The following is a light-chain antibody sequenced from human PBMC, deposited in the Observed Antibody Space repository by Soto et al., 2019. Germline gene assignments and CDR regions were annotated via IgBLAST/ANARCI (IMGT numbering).Light chain of an antibody. V-gene: IGKV1-33*01. CDR1: QDITNS. Sequence: DIQMTQSPSSLSASVGDRVTITCQASQDITNSLNWYQQKPGKAPKVLIYDASILETGVPSRFSGSGSGTDFTFNISRLQPEDVATYYCQQYDNLPLTFGPGTTVDIE. CDR2: DAS. J-gene: IGKJ3*01. CDR3: QQYDNLPLT.